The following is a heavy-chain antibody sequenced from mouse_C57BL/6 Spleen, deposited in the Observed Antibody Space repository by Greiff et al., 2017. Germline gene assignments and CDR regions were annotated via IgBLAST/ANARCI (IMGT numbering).Heavy chain of an antibody. J-gene: IGHJ3*01. CDR2: IRNKANGYTT. V-gene: IGHV7-3*01. Sequence: EVQVVESGGGLVQPGGSLSLSCAASGFTFTDYYMSWVRQPPGKALEWLGFIRNKANGYTTEYSASVKGRFTISRDNSQSILYLQMNALRAEDSATYYCARYTAQATWFAYWGQGTLVTVAA. D-gene: IGHD3-2*02. CDR1: GFTFTDYY. CDR3: ARYTAQATWFAY.